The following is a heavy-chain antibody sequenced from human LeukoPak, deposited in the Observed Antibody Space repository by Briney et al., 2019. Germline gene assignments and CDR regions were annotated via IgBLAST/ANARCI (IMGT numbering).Heavy chain of an antibody. CDR2: ILSDGSKE. D-gene: IGHD5-12*01. CDR1: GFIFSSYG. Sequence: GGSLRLSCSASGFIFSSYGMHWVRQAPGKGLEWVAVILSDGSKEFYTDSVKGRFTISRDNSKNTLYLQMNSLRAEDTAVYYCARDRSMVATFFDYWGQGTLVTVSS. J-gene: IGHJ4*02. V-gene: IGHV3-33*01. CDR3: ARDRSMVATFFDY.